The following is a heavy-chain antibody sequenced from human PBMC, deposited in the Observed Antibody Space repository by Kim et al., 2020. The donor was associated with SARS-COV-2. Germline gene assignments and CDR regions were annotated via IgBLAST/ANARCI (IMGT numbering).Heavy chain of an antibody. Sequence: YSQKFQGRVTITRDTSASTAYMELSSLRSEDTAVYYCARRNYSRNTTFDYWGQGTLVTVSS. CDR3: ARRNYSRNTTFDY. V-gene: IGHV1-3*01. J-gene: IGHJ4*02. D-gene: IGHD1-7*01.